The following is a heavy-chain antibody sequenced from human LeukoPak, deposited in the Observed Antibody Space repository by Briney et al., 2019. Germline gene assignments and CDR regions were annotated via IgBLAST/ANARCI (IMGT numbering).Heavy chain of an antibody. V-gene: IGHV1-2*02. CDR2: INPNSGDT. CDR1: GYTFTGYY. Sequence: ASVKVSCKASGYTFTGYYMHWVRQAPGQGLEWTGWINPNSGDTNYAQKFQGRVTMTRDTSISTAYMELSRLRSDDTAVYYCVREEIGIFGVGNPYYMDVWGKGTTITVSS. D-gene: IGHD3-3*01. J-gene: IGHJ6*03. CDR3: VREEIGIFGVGNPYYMDV.